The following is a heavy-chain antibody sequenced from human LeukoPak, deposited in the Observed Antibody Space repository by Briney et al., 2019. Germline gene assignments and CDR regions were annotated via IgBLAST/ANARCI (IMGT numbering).Heavy chain of an antibody. CDR3: ARSIRGMTTDYYFDY. CDR1: GFTFNEYS. Sequence: NPGGSLRLSCAASGFTFNEYSMSWIRQAPGKGLEWISYITNSNSIVKYADSVKGRFAISRDNAKNSLFLQMNSVRAEDAAVYYCARSIRGMTTDYYFDYWGQGTLVTVSS. V-gene: IGHV3-11*01. J-gene: IGHJ4*02. D-gene: IGHD4-11*01. CDR2: ITNSNSIV.